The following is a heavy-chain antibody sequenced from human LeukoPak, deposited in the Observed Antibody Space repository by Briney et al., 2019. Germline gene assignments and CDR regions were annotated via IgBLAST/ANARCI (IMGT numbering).Heavy chain of an antibody. CDR1: GFTFSTYA. D-gene: IGHD4-17*01. J-gene: IGHJ4*02. V-gene: IGHV3-21*01. CDR2: IRSRGDRT. Sequence: GGSLRLSCAASGFTFSTYAMSWVRQAPGKGLEWVSTIRSRGDRTYYADSVKGRFTISRDNAKNSLYLQMNSLRAEDTAVYYCARDGDYGFTKTLFDYWGQGTLVTVSS. CDR3: ARDGDYGFTKTLFDY.